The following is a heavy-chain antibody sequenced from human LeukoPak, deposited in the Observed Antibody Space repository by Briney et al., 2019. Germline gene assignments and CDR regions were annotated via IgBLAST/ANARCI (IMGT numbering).Heavy chain of an antibody. Sequence: SETLSLTCAVYGGSFGGYYWSWIRQPPGKGLEWIGEINHSGSTNYNPSLKSRVTISVDTSKNQFSLKLSSVTAADTAVYYCRLSGYDYDAFDIWGQGTMVTVSS. CDR3: RLSGYDYDAFDI. CDR1: GGSFGGYY. J-gene: IGHJ3*02. V-gene: IGHV4-34*01. CDR2: INHSGST. D-gene: IGHD5-12*01.